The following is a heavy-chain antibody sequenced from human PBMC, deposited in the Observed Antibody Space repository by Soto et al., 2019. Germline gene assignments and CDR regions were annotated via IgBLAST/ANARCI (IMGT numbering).Heavy chain of an antibody. Sequence: QVQLQESGPGLVKPPETLSLTCTVSGGSISNFYWSWIRQPPGKGLEWIGYGDYSGTANYNPSLKSRVSMSGDTSKNQLSLKVTSVTAADTAMYYCARADTAMTTPFDYWGQGTLVTVSS. CDR2: GDYSGTA. CDR3: ARADTAMTTPFDY. D-gene: IGHD5-18*01. V-gene: IGHV4-59*12. J-gene: IGHJ4*02. CDR1: GGSISNFY.